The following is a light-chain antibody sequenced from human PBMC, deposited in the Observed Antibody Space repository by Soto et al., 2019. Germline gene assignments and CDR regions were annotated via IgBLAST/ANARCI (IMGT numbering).Light chain of an antibody. CDR2: WAS. Sequence: DIVMTQSPDSLAVSLGERATINCKSSQSVLYSSNNNNHFAWYRQKPGQPPELLIYWASTRESGVPDRFSGSGSGTDFTLTISSLQAEDVAVYYCQQYYSSPHTFGQGTKLEIK. CDR3: QQYYSSPHT. J-gene: IGKJ2*01. V-gene: IGKV4-1*01. CDR1: QSVLYSSNNNNH.